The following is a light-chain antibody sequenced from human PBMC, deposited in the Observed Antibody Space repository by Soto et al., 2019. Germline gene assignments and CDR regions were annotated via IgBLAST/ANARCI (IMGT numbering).Light chain of an antibody. CDR2: DAS. CDR3: QQRSTSWT. V-gene: IGKV3-11*01. CDR1: QSVKSF. J-gene: IGKJ1*01. Sequence: EIVLTQSPATLSLSPGERATLSCRASQSVKSFLAWYQQKPGQAPRLLIYDASNRASGLPARFSGSGSGTDFTLTISSLEPEDFAVYYCQQRSTSWTFGQGTKVEIK.